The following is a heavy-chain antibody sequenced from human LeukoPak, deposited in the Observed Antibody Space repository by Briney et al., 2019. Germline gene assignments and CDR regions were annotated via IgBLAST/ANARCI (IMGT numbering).Heavy chain of an antibody. J-gene: IGHJ5*02. V-gene: IGHV4-38-2*01. Sequence: SETLSLTCAVSGYSISSGYYWGWIRQPPGKGLEWIGSIYHSGSTYYNPSLKSRVTISVDTSTNQFSLKLSSVTAADTAVYYCARGSGQEGRDWFDPWGQGTLVTVS. CDR3: ARGSGQEGRDWFDP. D-gene: IGHD3-10*01. CDR1: GYSISSGYY. CDR2: IYHSGST.